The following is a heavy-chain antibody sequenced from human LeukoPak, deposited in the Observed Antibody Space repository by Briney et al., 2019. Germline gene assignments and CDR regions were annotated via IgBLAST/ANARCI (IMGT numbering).Heavy chain of an antibody. CDR2: INHSGST. CDR1: GGSISTSAYY. V-gene: IGHV4-34*01. Sequence: SETLSLTCIVSGGSISTSAYYWSWIRQPPGKGLEWIGEINHSGSTNYNPSLKSRVTISVDTSKNQFSLKLSSVTAADTAVYYCARGGPVYSSSWYWFDPWGQGTLVTVSS. J-gene: IGHJ5*02. CDR3: ARGGPVYSSSWYWFDP. D-gene: IGHD6-13*01.